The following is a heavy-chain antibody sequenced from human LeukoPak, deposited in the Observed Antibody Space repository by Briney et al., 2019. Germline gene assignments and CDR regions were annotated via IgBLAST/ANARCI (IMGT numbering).Heavy chain of an antibody. V-gene: IGHV3-21*01. CDR2: ISSSSYI. Sequence: GRSLRLSCAASGFTFSSYSMNWVRQAPGKGLEWVSSISSSSYIYYADSVKGRFTISRDNAKNSLYLQMNSLRAEDTAVYYCARDQSIAARPVDYWGQGTLVTVSS. CDR3: ARDQSIAARPVDY. J-gene: IGHJ4*02. CDR1: GFTFSSYS. D-gene: IGHD6-6*01.